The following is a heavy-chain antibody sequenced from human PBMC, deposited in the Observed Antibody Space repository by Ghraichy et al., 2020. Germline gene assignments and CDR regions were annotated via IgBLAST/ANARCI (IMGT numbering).Heavy chain of an antibody. CDR2: INPNSGGT. Sequence: DSVKVSCKASGYTFTGYYMHWVRQAPGQGLEWMGWINPNSGGTNYAQKFRGRVTMTRDTSISTAYMELSRLRSDDTAVYYCARDQRHNWNDLGGWFDPWGQGTLVTVSS. CDR3: ARDQRHNWNDLGGWFDP. CDR1: GYTFTGYY. D-gene: IGHD1-1*01. V-gene: IGHV1-2*02. J-gene: IGHJ5*02.